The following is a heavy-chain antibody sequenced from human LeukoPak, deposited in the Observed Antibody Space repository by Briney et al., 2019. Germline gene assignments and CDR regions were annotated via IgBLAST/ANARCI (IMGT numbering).Heavy chain of an antibody. CDR2: ISSNGGTI. J-gene: IGHJ4*02. Sequence: GGSLRLSCAASGFTFSSYEMNWVRQAPGKGLEWLSYISSNGGTIHYADSVKGRFTISRDNAKNSLYLQMNSLRAEDTAVYYCARDSGNFSPSFDYWGQGTLVTVSS. V-gene: IGHV3-48*03. CDR3: ARDSGNFSPSFDY. CDR1: GFTFSSYE. D-gene: IGHD1-26*01.